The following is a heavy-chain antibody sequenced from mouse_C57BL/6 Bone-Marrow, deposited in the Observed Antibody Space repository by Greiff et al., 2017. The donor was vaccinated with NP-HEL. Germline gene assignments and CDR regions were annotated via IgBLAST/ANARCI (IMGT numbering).Heavy chain of an antibody. CDR3: TTSRFITTVDY. D-gene: IGHD1-1*01. V-gene: IGHV14-4*01. CDR2: IDPENGDT. Sequence: EVMLVESGAELVRPGASVKLSCTASGFNIKDDYMHWVKQRPEQGLEWIGWIDPENGDTEYASKFQGKATITADTSSNTAYLQLSSLTSEDTAVYYCTTSRFITTVDYWGQGTTLTVSS. J-gene: IGHJ2*01. CDR1: GFNIKDDY.